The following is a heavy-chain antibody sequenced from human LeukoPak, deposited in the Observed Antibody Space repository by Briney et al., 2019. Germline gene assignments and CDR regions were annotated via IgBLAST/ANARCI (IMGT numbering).Heavy chain of an antibody. Sequence: GGSLRLSCAASGFTFSNAWMSWVRQAPGKGLEWVGRIKSKTDGRTTDYAAPVKGRFTISRDDSKNTLYLQMNSLKTEDTAVYYCTTVGAAALADYWGQGTLVTVSS. CDR1: GFTFSNAW. CDR3: TTVGAAALADY. V-gene: IGHV3-15*01. J-gene: IGHJ4*02. CDR2: IKSKTDGRTT. D-gene: IGHD6-25*01.